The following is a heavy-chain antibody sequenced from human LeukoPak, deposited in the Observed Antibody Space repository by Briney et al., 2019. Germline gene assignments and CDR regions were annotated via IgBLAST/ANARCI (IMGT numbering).Heavy chain of an antibody. CDR2: ISAYNGNT. CDR3: ARAVVVAATHSSWFDP. CDR1: GGTFSSYG. J-gene: IGHJ5*02. V-gene: IGHV1-18*01. D-gene: IGHD2-15*01. Sequence: ASVKVSCKASGGTFSSYGISWVRQAPGQGLEWMGWISAYNGNTNYAQKLQGRVTMTTDTSTSTAYMELRSLRSDDTAVYYCARAVVVAATHSSWFDPWGQGTLVTVSS.